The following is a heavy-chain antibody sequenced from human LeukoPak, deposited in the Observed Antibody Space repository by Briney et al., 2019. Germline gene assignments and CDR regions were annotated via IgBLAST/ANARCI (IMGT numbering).Heavy chain of an antibody. CDR1: GYTFTSYD. CDR3: ARDRDIVGATGSFGHDY. J-gene: IGHJ4*02. Sequence: ASVKVSCKASGYTFTSYDINWVRQATGQGLEWMGWMNPNSGNTGYAQKFQGRVTMTRNTSISTAYMELSSLRSEDTAVYYCARDRDIVGATGSFGHDYWGQGTLVTVSS. V-gene: IGHV1-8*01. D-gene: IGHD1-26*01. CDR2: MNPNSGNT.